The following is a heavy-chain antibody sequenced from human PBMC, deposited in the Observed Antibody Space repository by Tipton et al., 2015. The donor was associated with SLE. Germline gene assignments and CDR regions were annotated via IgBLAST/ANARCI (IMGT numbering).Heavy chain of an antibody. J-gene: IGHJ4*02. CDR1: GVSITSGGYY. Sequence: LRLSCTVSGVSITSGGYYWTWIRQHPGKGLEWIGYIYYSGTTYYNPSLKSRVTISVDTSKNQFSLQLSSVTAADTAVYYCATKERCRGGSCYHYWGQGTLVTVSS. CDR2: IYYSGTT. D-gene: IGHD2-15*01. V-gene: IGHV4-31*03. CDR3: ATKERCRGGSCYHY.